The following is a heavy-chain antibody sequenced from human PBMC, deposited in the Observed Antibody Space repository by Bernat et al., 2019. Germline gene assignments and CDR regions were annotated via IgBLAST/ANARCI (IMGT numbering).Heavy chain of an antibody. Sequence: EVQLVESGGGLVQPGRSLRLSCAASGFTFDDYAMHWVRQAPGKGLEWVSGISWNSGSIGYADSVKGRFTISRDNAKNSLYLQMNSLRAEDTAVYYCASWGYSSGWYFDYWGQGTLVTVSS. CDR2: ISWNSGSI. D-gene: IGHD6-19*01. V-gene: IGHV3-9*01. CDR3: ASWGYSSGWYFDY. CDR1: GFTFDDYA. J-gene: IGHJ4*02.